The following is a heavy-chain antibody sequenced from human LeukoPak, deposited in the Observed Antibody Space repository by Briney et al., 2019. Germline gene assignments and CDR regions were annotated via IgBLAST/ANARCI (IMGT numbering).Heavy chain of an antibody. CDR2: IIPIFGTA. Sequence: SVKVSCKASGGTFSSYAISWVRQAPGQGLEWMGGIIPIFGTANYAQKFQGRVTITADESTSTAYMELSTLRSEDTAVYYCARDYGDHVETEYFQHWGQGTLVTVSS. CDR3: ARDYGDHVETEYFQH. J-gene: IGHJ1*01. D-gene: IGHD4-17*01. V-gene: IGHV1-69*13. CDR1: GGTFSSYA.